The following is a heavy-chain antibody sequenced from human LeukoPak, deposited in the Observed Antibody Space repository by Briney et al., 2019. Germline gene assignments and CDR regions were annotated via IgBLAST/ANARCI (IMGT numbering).Heavy chain of an antibody. Sequence: SETLSLTCTVSGGSISRYYWSWIRQPPGKGLEWIGYIYYSGSTNYNPSLKSRVTISVDTSKNQFSLKLSSVTAADTAVYYCARVVRGWWLRGWFDPWGQGTLVTVSS. D-gene: IGHD5-12*01. CDR2: IYYSGST. CDR3: ARVVRGWWLRGWFDP. CDR1: GGSISRYY. V-gene: IGHV4-59*01. J-gene: IGHJ5*02.